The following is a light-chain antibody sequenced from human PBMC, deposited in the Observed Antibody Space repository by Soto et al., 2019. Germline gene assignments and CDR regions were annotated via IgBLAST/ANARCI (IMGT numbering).Light chain of an antibody. V-gene: IGLV2-14*01. Sequence: QSALTQPASVSVSPGQSITISCTGTSSDIGVFNYVSWYQQHPGKAPKLMIYEVTNRPSGISNRFSGSKSGNTASLTISGLQAEDEADYYCGSFTSSPTYVFGTGTKVTVL. CDR1: SSDIGVFNY. CDR2: EVT. CDR3: GSFTSSPTYV. J-gene: IGLJ1*01.